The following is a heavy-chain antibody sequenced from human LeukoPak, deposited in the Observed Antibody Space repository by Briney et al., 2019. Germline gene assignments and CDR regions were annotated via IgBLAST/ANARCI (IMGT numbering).Heavy chain of an antibody. J-gene: IGHJ4*02. CDR3: ARETCSGGSCYVDY. V-gene: IGHV3-30-3*01. CDR2: ISYDGSNK. Sequence: GGSLRLSCAASGFTFSSYAMHWVRQAPGKGLEWVAVISYDGSNKYYADSVKGRFTISRDNSKNTLYLQMNSLRAEDTAVYYCARETCSGGSCYVDYWGQGTLVTVSS. D-gene: IGHD2-15*01. CDR1: GFTFSSYA.